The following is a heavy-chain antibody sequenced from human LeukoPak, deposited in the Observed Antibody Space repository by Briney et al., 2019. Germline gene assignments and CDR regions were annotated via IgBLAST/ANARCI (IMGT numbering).Heavy chain of an antibody. V-gene: IGHV3-21*01. J-gene: IGHJ4*02. Sequence: GGSLRLSCAASGFTFSSYSMNWVRXAPGKGLEWVSSISSSSSYIYYADSVKGRFTISRDNAKNSLYLQMNSLRAEDTAVYYCARDSVAGTDYWGQGTLVTVSS. CDR3: ARDSVAGTDY. CDR1: GFTFSSYS. CDR2: ISSSSSYI. D-gene: IGHD6-19*01.